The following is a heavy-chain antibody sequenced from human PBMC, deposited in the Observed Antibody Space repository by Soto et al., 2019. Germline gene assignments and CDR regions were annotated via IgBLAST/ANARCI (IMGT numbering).Heavy chain of an antibody. V-gene: IGHV4-4*02. Sequence: QVQLQESGPGLVKPSGTLSLTCAVSSGSISSSNWWSWVRQPPGKGLEWIGEIYHSGSTNYNPSLKSRVTISVDKSKNQFSLKLSSVTAADTAVYYSARVRSSGWKSDAFDIWGQGTMVTVSS. J-gene: IGHJ3*02. D-gene: IGHD6-19*01. CDR3: ARVRSSGWKSDAFDI. CDR2: IYHSGST. CDR1: SGSISSSNW.